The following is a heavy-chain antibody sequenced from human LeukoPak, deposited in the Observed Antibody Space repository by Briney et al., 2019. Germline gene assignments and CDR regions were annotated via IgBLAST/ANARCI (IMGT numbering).Heavy chain of an antibody. Sequence: SETLSLTCTVSGGSTSSGSYYWSWIRQPAGKGLEWIGRIYTSGSTNYNPSLKSRVTISVDTSKNQFSLKLSSVTAADTAVYYCARDPYYYGSGSSWGQGTLVTVSS. CDR1: GGSTSSGSYY. V-gene: IGHV4-61*02. CDR3: ARDPYYYGSGSS. J-gene: IGHJ4*02. D-gene: IGHD3-10*01. CDR2: IYTSGST.